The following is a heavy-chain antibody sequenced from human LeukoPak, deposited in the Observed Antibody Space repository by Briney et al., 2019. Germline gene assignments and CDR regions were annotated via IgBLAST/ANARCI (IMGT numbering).Heavy chain of an antibody. CDR2: INPNSGGT. CDR1: GYTFTGYY. V-gene: IGHV1-2*02. J-gene: IGHJ4*02. Sequence: ASVKVSCKASGYTFTGYYMHWVRQAPGQGLEWMGWINPNSGGTNYAQKFQGRVTMTRDTSISTAYMELSRLRSDVTAVYYCARPPPHDFWRGHHYFDYWGQGTLVTVSS. D-gene: IGHD3-3*01. CDR3: ARPPPHDFWRGHHYFDY.